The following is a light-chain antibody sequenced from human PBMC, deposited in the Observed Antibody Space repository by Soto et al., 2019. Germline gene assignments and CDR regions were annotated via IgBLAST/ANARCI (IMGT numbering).Light chain of an antibody. CDR3: HQYGVSPPVT. V-gene: IGKV3-20*01. J-gene: IGKJ5*01. Sequence: ENVLTQSPGTLSLSPGERATLSCRASQSVSSSYLAWYQQKPGQAPRLLIYGASSRATGIPDRFSGSGSGPDFTLTISRLEPEDFAIYYCHQYGVSPPVTFGQGTRREIK. CDR1: QSVSSSY. CDR2: GAS.